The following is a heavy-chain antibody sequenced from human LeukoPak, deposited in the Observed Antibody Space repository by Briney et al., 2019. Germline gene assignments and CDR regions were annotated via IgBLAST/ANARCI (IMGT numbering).Heavy chain of an antibody. J-gene: IGHJ4*02. Sequence: SETLSLTSAVYGGSFSGYYWSWIRQPPGKGLEWIGEINHSGSTNYNPSLKSRVTISVDTSKNQFSLKLSSVTAADTAVYYCARGSTDYYDSSGYYQPLDYWGQGTLVTVSS. CDR1: GGSFSGYY. D-gene: IGHD3-22*01. CDR2: INHSGST. CDR3: ARGSTDYYDSSGYYQPLDY. V-gene: IGHV4-34*01.